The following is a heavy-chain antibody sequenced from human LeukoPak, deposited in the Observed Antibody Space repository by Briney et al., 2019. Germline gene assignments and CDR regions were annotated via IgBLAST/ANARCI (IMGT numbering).Heavy chain of an antibody. CDR2: ISYSGIP. D-gene: IGHD1-26*01. V-gene: IGHV4-39*01. Sequence: NPSETLSLTCTVSGGSISTSTYYWGWIRQPPGKGLEWIGSISYSGIPYNNPSLKSRLTISVDTSKNQFSLKLSSVTAPDTAVYYCARRVYSGSYNWYFDLWGRPTLGTVS. J-gene: IGHJ2*01. CDR3: ARRVYSGSYNWYFDL. CDR1: GGSISTSTYY.